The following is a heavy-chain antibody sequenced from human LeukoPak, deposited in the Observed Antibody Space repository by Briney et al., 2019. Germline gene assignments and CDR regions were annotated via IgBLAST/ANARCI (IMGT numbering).Heavy chain of an antibody. CDR2: INPNSGGT. Sequence: GASVKVSCKASGYTFTGYYMHWVRQAPGQGLEWMGWINPNSGGTNYAQKFQGWVTMTRDTSISTAYMELSRLRSDDTAVYYCARGSGRSWELPTPYGMDVWGQGTTVTVSS. D-gene: IGHD1-26*01. CDR3: ARGSGRSWELPTPYGMDV. V-gene: IGHV1-2*04. CDR1: GYTFTGYY. J-gene: IGHJ6*02.